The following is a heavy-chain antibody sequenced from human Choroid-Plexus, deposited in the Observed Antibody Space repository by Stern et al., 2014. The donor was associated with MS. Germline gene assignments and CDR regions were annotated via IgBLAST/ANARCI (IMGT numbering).Heavy chain of an antibody. CDR2: INPNTGGT. CDR3: ARDQRGITIFGVVTDYYYLGMDV. J-gene: IGHJ6*02. V-gene: IGHV1-2*02. Sequence: QVQLVQSGAEVKKPGASVKVSCKTSGYIFTGYYIHWVRQAPGQGLAWMAWINPNTGGTKYAQKVQGRVTMSRDTSISTAYVELSSLTSDDTAVYYCARDQRGITIFGVVTDYYYLGMDVWGQGTTVTVSS. CDR1: GYIFTGYY. D-gene: IGHD3-3*01.